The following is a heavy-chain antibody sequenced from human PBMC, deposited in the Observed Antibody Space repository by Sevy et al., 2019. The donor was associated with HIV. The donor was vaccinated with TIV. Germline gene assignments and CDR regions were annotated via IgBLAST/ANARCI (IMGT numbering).Heavy chain of an antibody. Sequence: GESLKISCAASGFTFSSYAMSWVRQAPGKGLEWVSAISGSGGSTYYADSVKGPFTISRDNSKNTLYLQMNSLRAEDTAVYDCAKAPNDYYGSGREGYYFDYWGQGTLVTVSS. J-gene: IGHJ4*02. CDR2: ISGSGGST. V-gene: IGHV3-23*01. D-gene: IGHD3-10*01. CDR3: AKAPNDYYGSGREGYYFDY. CDR1: GFTFSSYA.